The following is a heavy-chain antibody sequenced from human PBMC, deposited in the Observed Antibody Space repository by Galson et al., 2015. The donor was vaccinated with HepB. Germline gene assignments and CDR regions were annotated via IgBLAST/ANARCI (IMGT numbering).Heavy chain of an antibody. V-gene: IGHV3-49*03. D-gene: IGHD3-3*01. Sequence: SLRLSCATSGFTFGDHSLSWFRQAPGKGLEWLAFIRSKANTGTTEYAASVKGRFAISRDDSKSIAYLQMNSLKTEDTAVYYCTKDLYFRRAFDVWGQGTMVTVSS. CDR3: TKDLYFRRAFDV. CDR2: IRSKANTGTT. J-gene: IGHJ3*01. CDR1: GFTFGDHS.